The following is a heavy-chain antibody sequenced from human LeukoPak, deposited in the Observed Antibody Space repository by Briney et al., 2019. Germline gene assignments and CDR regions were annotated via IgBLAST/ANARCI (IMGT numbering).Heavy chain of an antibody. CDR1: GDSFSNFG. CDR3: ARGPPITVVGIISHNWFDI. J-gene: IGHJ5*02. CDR2: IIPLFGGP. Sequence: GSSVKVSCQASGDSFSNFGVNWVRQAPGQRPEWMGRIIPLFGGPHYAQKFEGRVDISAKRSSDTVYMEMRSLTSEDTAVYYCARGPPITVVGIISHNWFDIWGPGTLVAVSS. D-gene: IGHD3-3*01. V-gene: IGHV1-69*01.